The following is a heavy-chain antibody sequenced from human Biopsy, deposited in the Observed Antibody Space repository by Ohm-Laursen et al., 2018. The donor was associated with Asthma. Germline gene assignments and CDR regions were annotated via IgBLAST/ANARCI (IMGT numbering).Heavy chain of an antibody. D-gene: IGHD4-17*01. CDR1: GYMLNELS. CDR2: HDHEEGGA. CDR3: ASDFPKDYVRYNFQF. J-gene: IGHJ4*02. V-gene: IGHV1-24*01. Sequence: ASAKLSCKISGYMLNELSMKSVRQAPGQGHEWTGGHDHEEGGAVNARRFQGRVTMTEDTSTDTAYMQLSRLSSEDTAVYYCASDFPKDYVRYNFQFWGQGTLVTVSS.